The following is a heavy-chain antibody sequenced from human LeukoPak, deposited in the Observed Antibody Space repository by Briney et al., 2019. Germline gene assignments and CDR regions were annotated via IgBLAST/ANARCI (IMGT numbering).Heavy chain of an antibody. CDR3: ARDLISMIRGVSSLDP. J-gene: IGHJ5*02. Sequence: GGSLRLSCAASGFTLSDYAMNWVRQAPGKGLEWVSSISSSSSYIYYADSAKGRFTISRDNAKNSLYLQMNSLRAEDTAVYYCARDLISMIRGVSSLDPWGQGTLVTVSS. CDR1: GFTLSDYA. CDR2: ISSSSSYI. V-gene: IGHV3-21*01. D-gene: IGHD3-10*01.